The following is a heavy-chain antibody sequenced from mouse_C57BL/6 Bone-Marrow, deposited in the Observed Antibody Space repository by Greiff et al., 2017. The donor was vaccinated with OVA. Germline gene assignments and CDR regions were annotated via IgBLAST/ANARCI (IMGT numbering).Heavy chain of an antibody. D-gene: IGHD1-1*01. CDR3: RRGLLRRRGRRVDY. V-gene: IGHV1-47*01. CDR2: FHPYNDDT. CDR1: GYTFTTYP. Sequence: LEESGAELVKPGASVKMSCKASGYTFTTYPIEWMKQNHGKSLEWIGNFHPYNDDTKYNEKFKGKATLTVEKSSSTVYLELSRLTSDDSAVYYCRRGLLRRRGRRVDYWGQGTTLTVSS. J-gene: IGHJ2*01.